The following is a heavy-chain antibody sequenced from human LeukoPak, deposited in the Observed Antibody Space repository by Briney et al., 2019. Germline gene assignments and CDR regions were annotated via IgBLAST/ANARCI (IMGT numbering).Heavy chain of an antibody. CDR2: MNPNSGNT. Sequence: ASVKVSCKASGYTFTGYYMHWVRQATGQGLEWMGWMNPNSGNTGYAQKFQGRVTMTRNTSISTAYMELSSLRSEDTAVYYCARDYGGNSGWFDPWGQGTPVTVSS. CDR1: GYTFTGYY. D-gene: IGHD4-23*01. J-gene: IGHJ5*02. CDR3: ARDYGGNSGWFDP. V-gene: IGHV1-8*02.